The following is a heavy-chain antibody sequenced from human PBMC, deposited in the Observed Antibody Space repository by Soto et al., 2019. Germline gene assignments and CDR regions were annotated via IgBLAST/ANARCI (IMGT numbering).Heavy chain of an antibody. J-gene: IGHJ4*02. CDR3: ARTRKSGSYLYYFHY. V-gene: IGHV4-59*01. CDR2: IYYSGST. CDR1: GGSISSYY. Sequence: SETLSLTCTVSGGSISSYYWSWIRQPPGKGLEWIGYIYYSGSTNYNPSLKSRVTISVGTSKNQFSLKLSPVTAADTAVYYCARTRKSGSYLYYFHYWGQGTV. D-gene: IGHD1-26*01.